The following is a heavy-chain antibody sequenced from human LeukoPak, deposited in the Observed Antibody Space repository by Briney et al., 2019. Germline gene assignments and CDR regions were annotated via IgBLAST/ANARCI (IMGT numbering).Heavy chain of an antibody. CDR1: GGSISSGSYY. Sequence: PSETLSLTCTVSGGSISSGSYYWSWIRQPAGKGLEWIGRIYTSGSTNYNPSLKSRVTISVDTSKNQFSLRLSSVTAADTAVYYCARRTPILKNYDSDPIDAFDIWGQGTMVTVSS. V-gene: IGHV4-61*02. CDR2: IYTSGST. J-gene: IGHJ3*02. D-gene: IGHD3-22*01. CDR3: ARRTPILKNYDSDPIDAFDI.